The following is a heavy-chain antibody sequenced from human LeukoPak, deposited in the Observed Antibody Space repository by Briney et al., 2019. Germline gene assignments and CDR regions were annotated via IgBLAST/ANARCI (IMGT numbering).Heavy chain of an antibody. V-gene: IGHV1-8*01. D-gene: IGHD3-3*01. CDR3: AKRIDFWSGYCFDY. Sequence: ASVKVSCKASGYTFTSYDINWVRQATGQGLEWMGWMNPNSGNTGYAQKFRGRVTMTRNTSISTAYMELSSLRSEDTAVYYCAKRIDFWSGYCFDYWGQGTLVTVSS. CDR1: GYTFTSYD. CDR2: MNPNSGNT. J-gene: IGHJ4*02.